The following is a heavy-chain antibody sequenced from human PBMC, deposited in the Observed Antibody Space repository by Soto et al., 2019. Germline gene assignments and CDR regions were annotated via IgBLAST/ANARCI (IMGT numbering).Heavy chain of an antibody. V-gene: IGHV3-30*18. CDR3: AKDPSGSYGSD. CDR1: GFTFSSYG. J-gene: IGHJ4*02. CDR2: ISYDESNK. Sequence: ESGGGVVQPGRSLRLSCAASGFTFSSYGMHWVRQAPGKGLEWVAVISYDESNKYYADSVKGRFTISRDNSKNTVYLQMNSLRAEDTAVYYCAKDPSGSYGSDWGQGTLVTVSS. D-gene: IGHD1-26*01.